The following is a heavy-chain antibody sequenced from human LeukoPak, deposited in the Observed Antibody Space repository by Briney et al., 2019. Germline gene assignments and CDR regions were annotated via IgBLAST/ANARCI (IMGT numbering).Heavy chain of an antibody. CDR1: GFSLSTSGMC. CDR3: TRIRRNDYGDYDDY. D-gene: IGHD4-17*01. Sequence: SGPALVKPTQTLTLTCTFSGFSLSTSGMCVSWIRQPPGKALEWLALIDWDDDKYYSTSLKTRLTISKDTSKNQVVLTMTNMGPVDTATYYCTRIRRNDYGDYDDYWGQGTLVTVSS. V-gene: IGHV2-70*01. J-gene: IGHJ4*02. CDR2: IDWDDDK.